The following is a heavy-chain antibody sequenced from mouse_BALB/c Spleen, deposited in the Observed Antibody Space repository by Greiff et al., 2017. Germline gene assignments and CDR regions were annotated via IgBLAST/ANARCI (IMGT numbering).Heavy chain of an antibody. CDR3: ARERPYGNFLDY. V-gene: IGHV5-6-3*01. CDR1: GFTFSSYG. Sequence: DVKLVESGGGLVQPGGSLKLSCAASGFTFSSYGMSWVRQTPDKRLELVATINSNGGSTYYPDSVKGRFTISRDNAKNTLYLQMSSLKSEDTAMYYCARERPYGNFLDYWGQGTTLTVSS. CDR2: INSNGGST. J-gene: IGHJ2*01. D-gene: IGHD2-1*01.